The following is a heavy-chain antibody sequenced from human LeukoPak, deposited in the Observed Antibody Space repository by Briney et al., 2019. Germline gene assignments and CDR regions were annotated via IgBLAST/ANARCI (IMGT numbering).Heavy chain of an antibody. V-gene: IGHV5-51*01. D-gene: IGHD3-16*02. CDR3: ARSYIWGSYRTFDY. CDR2: IYPLYSDS. CDR1: GYIFTSYW. Sequence: ESLKISCNCSGYIFTSYWIGLVRQMPGKSLEAVVIIYPLYSDSRYSPSFQGQVTISADKSITTACLHWSSLKASDTAMSYCARSYIWGSYRTFDYWGQGTLVTVSS. J-gene: IGHJ4*02.